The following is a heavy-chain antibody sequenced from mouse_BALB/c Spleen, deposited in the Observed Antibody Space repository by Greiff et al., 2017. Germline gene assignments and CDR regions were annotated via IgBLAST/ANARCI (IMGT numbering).Heavy chain of an antibody. CDR1: GFTFSSFG. Sequence: EVQLVESGGGLVQPGGSRKLSCAASGFTFSSFGMHWVRQAPEKGLEWVAYISSGSSTIYYADTVKGRFTISRDNPKNTLFLQMTSLRSEDTAMYYCARHYYGSGYFDYWGQGTTRTVSS. V-gene: IGHV5-17*02. CDR2: ISSGSSTI. CDR3: ARHYYGSGYFDY. J-gene: IGHJ2*01. D-gene: IGHD1-1*01.